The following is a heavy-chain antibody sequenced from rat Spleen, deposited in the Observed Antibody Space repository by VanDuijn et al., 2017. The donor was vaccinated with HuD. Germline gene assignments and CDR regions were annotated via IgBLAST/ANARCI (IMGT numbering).Heavy chain of an antibody. V-gene: IGHV5-7*01. CDR1: GFTFSDYY. Sequence: EVQLVESGGGLVQPGRSLKLSCAASGFTFSDYYMAWVRQAPTKGLEWVATISYDGSSTYYRDSVKGRFTISRENAESTLYLLMDSLRSEDTATYYCVRQDTSGYSNWFTYWGQGTLVTVSS. J-gene: IGHJ3*01. CDR3: VRQDTSGYSNWFTY. D-gene: IGHD4-3*01. CDR2: ISYDGSST.